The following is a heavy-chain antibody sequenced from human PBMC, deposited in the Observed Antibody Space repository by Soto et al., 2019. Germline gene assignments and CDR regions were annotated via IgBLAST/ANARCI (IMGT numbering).Heavy chain of an antibody. V-gene: IGHV5-51*01. CDR1: GYTFSNFW. Sequence: GESLKISCQSSGYTFSNFWIGWVRQLPGKGLEWMGIIYPGDHETRYSPSFHGKVTISADRSINTAYPQWNSLEASDTAFYFCSRSPRSSPYFDYWGQGALVTVSS. D-gene: IGHD6-13*01. CDR2: IYPGDHET. J-gene: IGHJ4*02. CDR3: SRSPRSSPYFDY.